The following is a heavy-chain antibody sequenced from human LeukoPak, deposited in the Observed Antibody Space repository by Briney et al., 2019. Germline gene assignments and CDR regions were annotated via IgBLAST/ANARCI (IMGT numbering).Heavy chain of an antibody. J-gene: IGHJ6*02. CDR1: GYTFTGYC. CDR3: ARGDPYSSGWYDYYGMDV. V-gene: IGHV1-2*02. CDR2: INPNSGGT. D-gene: IGHD6-19*01. Sequence: ASVKVSCKASGYTFTGYCMHWVRQAPGQGLEWMGWINPNSGGTNYAQKFQGRVTMTRDASISTAYMELSRLRSDDTAVYYCARGDPYSSGWYDYYGMDVWGQGTTVTVSS.